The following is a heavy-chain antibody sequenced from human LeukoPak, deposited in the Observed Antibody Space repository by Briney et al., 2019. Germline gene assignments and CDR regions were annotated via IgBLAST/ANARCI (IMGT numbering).Heavy chain of an antibody. J-gene: IGHJ3*01. CDR3: VREAGGTYAFAV. CDR2: IDGDGSRA. D-gene: IGHD3-16*01. Sequence: GGSLRLTCAASGFTFNTYWMHWVRQGPGKGLVWVSRIDGDGSRASYADSVKGRFTISRDNAKNTLYLQMNSPRPEDTAVYFCVREAGGTYAFAVWAQGTMVTVSS. CDR1: GFTFNTYW. V-gene: IGHV3-74*01.